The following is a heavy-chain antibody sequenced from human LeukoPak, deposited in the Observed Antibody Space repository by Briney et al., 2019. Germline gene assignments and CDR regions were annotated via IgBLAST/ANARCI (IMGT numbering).Heavy chain of an antibody. V-gene: IGHV4-4*07. Sequence: PSETLSLTCTVSGGSIGSYYWSWIRQPAGKGLEWIGRIYTSGGTVYNPSLKSRVTMSVDTSKNLFSLKLSSVTAADTAVYYCARGVFYYDTSGRGYYFDYWGQGTLVTVSS. J-gene: IGHJ4*02. D-gene: IGHD3-22*01. CDR3: ARGVFYYDTSGRGYYFDY. CDR1: GGSIGSYY. CDR2: IYTSGGT.